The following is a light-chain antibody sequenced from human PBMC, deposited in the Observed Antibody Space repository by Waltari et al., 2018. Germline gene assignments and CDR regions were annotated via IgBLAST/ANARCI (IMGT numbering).Light chain of an antibody. CDR2: VNSDGSH. J-gene: IGLJ3*02. Sequence: QLVLTQSPSASASLGASLKLPCTLSSRHSSNVIACLQQPPETGPRYLRKVNSDGSHSKGDEIPDRFSGSSSGAERYLTISSLQSEDEADYYCQTGGHGTWVFGGGTKLTVL. CDR1: SRHSSNV. CDR3: QTGGHGTWV. V-gene: IGLV4-69*01.